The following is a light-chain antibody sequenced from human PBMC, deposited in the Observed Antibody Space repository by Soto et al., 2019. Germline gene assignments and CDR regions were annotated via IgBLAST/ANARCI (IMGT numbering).Light chain of an antibody. CDR3: ISYTDRQSYL. CDR2: AVS. J-gene: IGLJ1*01. CDR1: SSDIGSYNH. V-gene: IGLV2-14*03. Sequence: QSALTQPASVSGSPGQSITISCSGTSSDIGSYNHVAWYQQFPGKSPKLMIYAVSDRPTGVSDLFSGSKSGITASLTISGLQTEDEADYYCISYTDRQSYLFGTGTKVTVL.